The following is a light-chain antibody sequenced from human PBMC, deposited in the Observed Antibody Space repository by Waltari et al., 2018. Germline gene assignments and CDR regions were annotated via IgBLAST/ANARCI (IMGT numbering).Light chain of an antibody. CDR3: QQRHNWPLT. Sequence: EIVLTQSPATLSLSPGERAILPCRASPGVRSYLAWYQQKPGQAPRLLIYDTSNRASGIPARFSGSGSGTDFSLSISSLEPEDFAVYYCQQRHNWPLTFGWGTKVEIK. CDR1: PGVRSY. CDR2: DTS. V-gene: IGKV3-11*01. J-gene: IGKJ4*01.